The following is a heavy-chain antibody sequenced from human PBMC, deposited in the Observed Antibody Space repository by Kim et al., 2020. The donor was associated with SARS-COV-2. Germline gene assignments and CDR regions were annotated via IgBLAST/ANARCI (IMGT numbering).Heavy chain of an antibody. Sequence: TDGGTTDYPAPVKGRITISRENSKNTLYLQRNSLKTEDTAVYYCTTGGVVWGQGTTVTVSS. CDR2: TDGGTT. J-gene: IGHJ6*02. CDR3: TTGGVV. V-gene: IGHV3-15*01.